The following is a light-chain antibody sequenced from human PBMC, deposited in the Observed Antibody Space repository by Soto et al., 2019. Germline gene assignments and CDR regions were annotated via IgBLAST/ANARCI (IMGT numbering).Light chain of an antibody. CDR1: SSDVGAYTS. CDR3: SSYKRDNRDYV. Sequence: QSVLTQPASVSGSPGQSITISCTGTSSDVGAYTSVSWYQQHPGKAPKLIIYEVSNRPPGISTRFSGSKSASTASLTISGLQAEDDANYYCSSYKRDNRDYVFATGTKVTVL. J-gene: IGLJ1*01. CDR2: EVS. V-gene: IGLV2-14*01.